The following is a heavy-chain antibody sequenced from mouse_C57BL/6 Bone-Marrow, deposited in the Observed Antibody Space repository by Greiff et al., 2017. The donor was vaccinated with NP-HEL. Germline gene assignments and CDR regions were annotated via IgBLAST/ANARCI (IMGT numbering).Heavy chain of an antibody. V-gene: IGHV5-6*01. D-gene: IGHD2-4*01. Sequence: EVQLVESGGDLVKPGGSLKLSCAASGFTFSSYGMSWVRQTPDKRLEWVATISSGGSYTYYPDSVKGRFTISRDNAKNTLYLQMSSLKSEDTAMYYCARYDYGYAMDYWGKGTSVTVAS. J-gene: IGHJ4*01. CDR3: ARYDYGYAMDY. CDR2: ISSGGSYT. CDR1: GFTFSSYG.